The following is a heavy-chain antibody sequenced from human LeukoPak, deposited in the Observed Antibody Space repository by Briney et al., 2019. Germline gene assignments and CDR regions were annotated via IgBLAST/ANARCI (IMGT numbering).Heavy chain of an antibody. CDR3: ARVIAAPIYYYYGMDV. CDR1: GGSISSYY. J-gene: IGHJ6*02. CDR2: IYSSGST. Sequence: ETLSLTCTVSGGSISSYYWNWIRQPAGKGLEWIGRIYSSGSTNYNPSLKSRVTISVDTSKNQFSLKLSSVTAADTAVYYCARVIAAPIYYYYGMDVWGQGTTVTVSS. V-gene: IGHV4-4*07. D-gene: IGHD6-13*01.